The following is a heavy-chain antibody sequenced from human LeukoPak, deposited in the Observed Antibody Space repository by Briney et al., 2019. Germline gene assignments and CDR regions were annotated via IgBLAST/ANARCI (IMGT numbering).Heavy chain of an antibody. CDR2: IKSKTDGGTT. CDR3: TIVYTPMEQAFDY. CDR1: GFTFSNAW. V-gene: IGHV3-15*01. J-gene: IGHJ4*02. D-gene: IGHD5-18*01. Sequence: GGSLRLSCAGSGFTFSNAWMSWVRQAPEKGLEGVGRIKSKTDGGTTDYAAPVKGRFTISRDDSKNTLYLQMNSLKTEDTAVYFCTIVYTPMEQAFDYWGQGTLVTVSS.